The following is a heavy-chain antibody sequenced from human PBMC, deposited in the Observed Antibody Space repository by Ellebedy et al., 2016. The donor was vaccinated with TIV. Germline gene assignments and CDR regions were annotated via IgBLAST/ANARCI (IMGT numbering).Heavy chain of an antibody. CDR2: ISYDGTTK. D-gene: IGHD2-15*01. J-gene: IGHJ6*02. CDR3: ARSEDWSGCNCYSYYHGMDV. Sequence: GESLKISCAASGFTFRSYAMHWVRQAPGRGLEWVALISYDGTTKHHADSVRGRFTISRDNSKNTLELQMNSLRAADMAVYYCARSEDWSGCNCYSYYHGMDVWGQGTTVIVSS. V-gene: IGHV3-30*01. CDR1: GFTFRSYA.